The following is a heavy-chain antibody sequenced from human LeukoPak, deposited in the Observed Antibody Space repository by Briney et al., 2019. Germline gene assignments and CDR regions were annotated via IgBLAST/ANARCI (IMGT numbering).Heavy chain of an antibody. V-gene: IGHV3-23*01. D-gene: IGHD2-15*01. J-gene: IGHJ4*02. CDR3: ARVLDGCDY. Sequence: PGGSLRLSCAASGFTFSSYAMSWVRQDPGKGLEWVAAISTSGGSTYYPDSVKGRFTISRDNSKNTLYLQMNSLRAEDTAVYYCARVLDGCDYWGQGTLVTVSS. CDR1: GFTFSSYA. CDR2: ISTSGGST.